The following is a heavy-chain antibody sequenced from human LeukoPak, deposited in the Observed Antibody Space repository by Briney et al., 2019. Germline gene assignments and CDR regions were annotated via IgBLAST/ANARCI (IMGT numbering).Heavy chain of an antibody. CDR1: GGSFSGYY. Sequence: SETLSLTCAVYGGSFSGYYWSWIRQPPGKGLEWIGEINHSGSTNYNPSLKSRVTISVDTSKNQFSLKLSSVTAAATAVYCCATGPRPQLISRKYLQHWGQGTLVTVSS. CDR3: ATGPRPQLISRKYLQH. V-gene: IGHV4-34*01. D-gene: IGHD2-2*01. CDR2: INHSGST. J-gene: IGHJ1*01.